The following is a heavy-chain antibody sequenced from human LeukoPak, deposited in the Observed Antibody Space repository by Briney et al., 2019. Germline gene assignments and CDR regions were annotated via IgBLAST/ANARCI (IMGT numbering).Heavy chain of an antibody. J-gene: IGHJ4*02. CDR3: ARRCCSGGSCYSFN. Sequence: ASVKVSCKASGYTFTSYAMNWVRQAPGQGLEWMGWINTNTGNPTYAQGLTGRFVFSLDTSVSTAYLQISSLKAEDTAVYYCARRCCSGGSCYSFNWGQGTLVTVSS. D-gene: IGHD2-15*01. CDR1: GYTFTSYA. V-gene: IGHV7-4-1*02. CDR2: INTNTGNP.